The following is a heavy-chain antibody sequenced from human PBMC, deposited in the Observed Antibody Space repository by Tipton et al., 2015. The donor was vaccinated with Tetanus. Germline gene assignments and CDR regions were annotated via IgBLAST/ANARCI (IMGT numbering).Heavy chain of an antibody. D-gene: IGHD6-19*01. V-gene: IGHV4-30-4*01. Sequence: TLSLTCTVSGGSINRGDYYWTRIRQSPGKGLEWIGYIYYNGNIYYNPSLESRAIISGDTSKNQFSLKLTSVSAADTAVYYCARGNGEGSGWYTYWGQGTQVTVAS. J-gene: IGHJ4*02. CDR3: ARGNGEGSGWYTY. CDR2: IYYNGNI. CDR1: GGSINRGDYY.